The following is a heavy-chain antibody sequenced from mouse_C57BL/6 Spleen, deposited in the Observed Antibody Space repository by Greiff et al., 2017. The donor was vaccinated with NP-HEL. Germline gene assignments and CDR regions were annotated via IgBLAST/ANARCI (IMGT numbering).Heavy chain of an antibody. CDR1: GFTFSDYG. V-gene: IGHV5-17*01. Sequence: EVKVVESGGGLVKPGGSLKLSCAASGFTFSDYGMHWVRQAPEKGLEWVAYISSGSSTIYYADTVKGRFTIARDNAKNTLCLQMTSLRSEDTAMYYCARPGYYAMDYWGQGTSVTVSS. CDR3: ARPGYYAMDY. CDR2: ISSGSSTI. D-gene: IGHD4-1*01. J-gene: IGHJ4*01.